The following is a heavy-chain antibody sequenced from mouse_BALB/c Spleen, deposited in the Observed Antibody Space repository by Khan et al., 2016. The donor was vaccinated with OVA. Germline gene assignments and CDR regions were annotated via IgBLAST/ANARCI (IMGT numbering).Heavy chain of an antibody. D-gene: IGHD1-1*01. J-gene: IGHJ4*01. CDR1: GYTFTSYW. V-gene: IGHV1S41*01. CDR2: IATGSGSN. Sequence: DLVMPGAAVTLSCKASGYTFTSYWINWIKQRPGQGLEWIGRIATGSGSNSSNDTFKGKATLTVDTSYSTAYIQLSSLSAEDSAVYFCARSNDYGSGRYAMDYWGQGTSVTVSS. CDR3: ARSNDYGSGRYAMDY.